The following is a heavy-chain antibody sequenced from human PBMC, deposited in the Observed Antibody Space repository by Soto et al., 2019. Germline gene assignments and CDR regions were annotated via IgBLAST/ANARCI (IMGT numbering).Heavy chain of an antibody. J-gene: IGHJ4*02. CDR3: AKAGITMFMGLIIPHFDY. Sequence: GGSLRLSCAASGFSFSDFFINWVRQAPGKGLEWVSSISSNGGYIYYADSVKGRFAVSRDNSKNTLYLQMNSLRAEDTAVYYCAKAGITMFMGLIIPHFDYWGQGTLVTVSS. CDR1: GFSFSDFF. D-gene: IGHD3-10*01. CDR2: ISSNGGYI. V-gene: IGHV3-21*04.